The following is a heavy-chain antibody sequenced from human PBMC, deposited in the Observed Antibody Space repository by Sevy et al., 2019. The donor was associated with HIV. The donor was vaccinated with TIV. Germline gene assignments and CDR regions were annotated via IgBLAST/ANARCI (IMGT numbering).Heavy chain of an antibody. D-gene: IGHD1-26*01. CDR3: AKMGGLTDYCMDV. CDR2: MYYTGST. J-gene: IGHJ6*02. V-gene: IGHV4-61*01. CDR1: GGSVISGSYY. Sequence: SETLSLTCTVSGGSVISGSYYWTWIRQPPGKGLECIGYMYYTGSTNYNPSLMSRVTISVDTSKNQFSLKLSSVTAADTALYYCAKMGGLTDYCMDVWGQGTTVTVSS.